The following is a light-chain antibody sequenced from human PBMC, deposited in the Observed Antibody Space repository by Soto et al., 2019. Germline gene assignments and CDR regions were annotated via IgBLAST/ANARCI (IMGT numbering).Light chain of an antibody. CDR3: QQYGSSPWT. CDR2: GAS. J-gene: IGKJ1*01. Sequence: EIVLTQSPGTLSLSPGDRATLSCRASQSVSSGYLAWYQQKPGQAPRLLIYGASSRATGIPDRFSGSGSGTDFTLTIIRLEPEDFAVYYCQQYGSSPWTFGQGTKVDIE. V-gene: IGKV3-20*01. CDR1: QSVSSGY.